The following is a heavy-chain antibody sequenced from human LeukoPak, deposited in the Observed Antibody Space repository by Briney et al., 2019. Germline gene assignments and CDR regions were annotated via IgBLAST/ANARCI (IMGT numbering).Heavy chain of an antibody. V-gene: IGHV4-39*01. CDR1: GGSISSSSYY. CDR2: IFHSGST. Sequence: SETLSLTCTVSGGSISSSSYYWGWIRQSPGKGLEWIGSIFHSGSTYYDPSLKSRVTISVDTSKNQFSLKLSSVTAADTAVYYCARYGSYSSSWYFDYWGQGTQVTVSS. D-gene: IGHD6-13*01. J-gene: IGHJ4*02. CDR3: ARYGSYSSSWYFDY.